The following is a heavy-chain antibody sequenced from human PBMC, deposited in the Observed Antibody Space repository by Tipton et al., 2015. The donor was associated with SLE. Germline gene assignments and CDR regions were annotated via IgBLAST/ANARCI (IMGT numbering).Heavy chain of an antibody. D-gene: IGHD6-19*01. Sequence: TLSLTCTVSGDSISGSSYYWGWIRQPPGKGLEWIGYIYYTGSTNYNPSLKSRVTISVDTAKNQFSLNLSSVTAADTAVYYCARLYRVAVADLEAFDIWGQGKMVAVSS. CDR2: IYYTGST. CDR1: GDSISGSSYY. CDR3: ARLYRVAVADLEAFDI. V-gene: IGHV4-61*05. J-gene: IGHJ3*02.